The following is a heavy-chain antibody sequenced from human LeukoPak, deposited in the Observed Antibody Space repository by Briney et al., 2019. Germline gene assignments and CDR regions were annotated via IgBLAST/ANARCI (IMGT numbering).Heavy chain of an antibody. CDR3: ARGRGPFMSDPYYFDY. V-gene: IGHV3-11*01. J-gene: IGHJ4*02. CDR2: ISSSSTTI. CDR1: GFSFSDYY. D-gene: IGHD3-10*02. Sequence: PGGSLRLSCAASGFSFSDYYMSWIRQAPGKGLEWVSYISSSSTTIYYADSVKGRFTISRDNAKNSLYLQMNSLRAEDTAVYYWARGRGPFMSDPYYFDYWGKGTLVTVSS.